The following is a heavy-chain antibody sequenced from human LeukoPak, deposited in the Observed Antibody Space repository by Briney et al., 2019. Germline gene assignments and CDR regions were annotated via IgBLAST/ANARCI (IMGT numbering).Heavy chain of an antibody. J-gene: IGHJ3*02. D-gene: IGHD5-18*01. V-gene: IGHV5-51*01. CDR1: GYSFTSYW. CDR3: AVRRGEYSYGLDAFDI. CDR2: IYPGDSDT. Sequence: GESLKISCKGSGYSFTSYWIGWVRQMPGKGLEWMGKIYPGDSDTRYSPSFQGQVTISADKSISTAYLQWSSRKASDTAMYYCAVRRGEYSYGLDAFDIWGQGTMVTVSS.